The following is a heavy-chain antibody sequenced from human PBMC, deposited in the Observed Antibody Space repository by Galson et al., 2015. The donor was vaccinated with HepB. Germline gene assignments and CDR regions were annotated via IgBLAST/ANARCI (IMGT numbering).Heavy chain of an antibody. CDR2: ILNDGSST. V-gene: IGHV3-74*01. J-gene: IGHJ1*01. D-gene: IGHD1-26*01. CDR1: GFTLSNHW. Sequence: SLRLSCAASGFTLSNHWMHWVRQAPGKGLVWVSHILNDGSSTKYADSVKGRFTISKDNSKNTLYLEMNSLSAEDTAVYYCARGVLTGGAVKGCFQNWGQGTLVTVSS. CDR3: ARGVLTGGAVKGCFQN.